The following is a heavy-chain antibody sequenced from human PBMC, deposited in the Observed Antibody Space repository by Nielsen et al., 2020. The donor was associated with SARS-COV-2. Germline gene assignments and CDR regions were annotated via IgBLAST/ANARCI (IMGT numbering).Heavy chain of an antibody. CDR2: IYYSGST. V-gene: IGHV4-31*03. CDR1: GGSISSGGYY. CDR3: ASSYGSGSYYNVYYYCGMDV. J-gene: IGHJ6*02. Sequence: SETLSLTCTVSGGSISSGGYYWSWIRQHPGKGLEWIGYIYYSGSTYYNPSLKSRVTISVDTSKNQFSLKLSSVTAADTAVYYCASSYGSGSYYNVYYYCGMDVWGQGTTVTVSS. D-gene: IGHD3-10*01.